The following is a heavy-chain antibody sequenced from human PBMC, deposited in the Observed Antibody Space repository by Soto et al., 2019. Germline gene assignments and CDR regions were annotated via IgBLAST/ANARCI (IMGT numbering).Heavy chain of an antibody. D-gene: IGHD2-2*01. CDR2: INSDGSST. V-gene: IGHV3-74*01. CDR3: AECCSSTVDI. CDR1: GFTFSSYW. J-gene: IGHJ3*02. Sequence: PGGALRLSCAASGFTFSSYWMHWVRQAPGKGLVWVSRINSDGSSTSYADSVKGRFTISRDNAKNTLYLQMNSLRAEDTAVYYWAECCSSTVDIWGQGTMVTVSS.